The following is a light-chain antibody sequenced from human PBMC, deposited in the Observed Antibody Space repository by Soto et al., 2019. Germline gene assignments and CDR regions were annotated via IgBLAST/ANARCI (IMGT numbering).Light chain of an antibody. CDR3: HQYRDLPQT. V-gene: IGKV3-20*01. J-gene: IGKJ1*01. CDR1: QSGRNNY. Sequence: EMVLTQSPCTLSLSPGERATLSCRARQSGRNNYLAWYQQKPGQAPRLLIYNSSTRVTSITDRFSGSGSGTDFTLTISRLETEDFELYYCHQYRDLPQTFGQGTKVEMK. CDR2: NSS.